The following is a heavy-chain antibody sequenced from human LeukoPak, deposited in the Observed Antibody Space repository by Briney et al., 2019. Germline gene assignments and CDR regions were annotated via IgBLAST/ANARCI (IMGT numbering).Heavy chain of an antibody. CDR1: GGFISSYY. Sequence: SETLSLTCTVSGGFISSYYWSWIRQPAGKGLEWIGRIYTSGSTNYNPSLKSRVTMSVDTSKNQFSLKLSSVTAADTAVYYCARGKRTIFGVVIIRNWFDPWGQGTLVTVSS. CDR3: ARGKRTIFGVVIIRNWFDP. V-gene: IGHV4-4*07. CDR2: IYTSGST. D-gene: IGHD3-3*01. J-gene: IGHJ5*02.